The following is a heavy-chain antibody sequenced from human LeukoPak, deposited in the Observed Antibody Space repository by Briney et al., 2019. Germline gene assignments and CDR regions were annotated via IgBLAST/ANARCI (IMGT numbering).Heavy chain of an antibody. D-gene: IGHD6-6*01. Sequence: GGSLRLSCAASGFTFSSYGMHWVRQAPGKGLEWVAAIWYDGSNKYYADSVKGRFTISRDNSKNTLYLQMNSLRAEDTAVYYCARERGSSYTFDYWGQGTLVTVSS. CDR1: GFTFSSYG. CDR3: ARERGSSYTFDY. J-gene: IGHJ4*02. CDR2: IWYDGSNK. V-gene: IGHV3-33*01.